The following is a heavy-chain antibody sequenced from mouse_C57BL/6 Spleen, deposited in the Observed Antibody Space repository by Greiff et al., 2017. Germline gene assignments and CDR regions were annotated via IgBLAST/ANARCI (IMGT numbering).Heavy chain of an antibody. Sequence: QVQLQQPGAELVKPGASVKLSCKASGYTFTSYWMHWVKQRPGPGLEWIGMIHPNSGSTNYNEKFKSKATLTVDKSSSTAYMQLSSLTSEDSAVYYCARGDDGYYAWFAYWGQGTLVTVSA. J-gene: IGHJ3*01. CDR1: GYTFTSYW. D-gene: IGHD2-3*01. CDR3: ARGDDGYYAWFAY. CDR2: IHPNSGST. V-gene: IGHV1-64*01.